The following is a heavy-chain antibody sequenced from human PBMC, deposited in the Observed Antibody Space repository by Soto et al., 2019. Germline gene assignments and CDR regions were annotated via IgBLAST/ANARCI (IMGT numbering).Heavy chain of an antibody. CDR2: ISSSSSYI. D-gene: IGHD5-18*01. J-gene: IGHJ4*02. CDR1: GFTFSSYS. CDR3: ARDPAGGYSYGNFDY. V-gene: IGHV3-21*01. Sequence: GGSLILSCAASGFTFSSYSMNWVRQAPGKGLEWVSSISSSSSYIYYADSVKGRFTISRDNAKNSLYLQMNSLRAEDTAVYYCARDPAGGYSYGNFDYWGQGTLVTVSS.